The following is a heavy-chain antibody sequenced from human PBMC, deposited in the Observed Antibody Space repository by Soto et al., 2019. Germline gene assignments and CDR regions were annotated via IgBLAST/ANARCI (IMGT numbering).Heavy chain of an antibody. D-gene: IGHD1-20*01. CDR3: ARDKGNRITGTTAGDAFDI. Sequence: ASVKVSCKASGGTFSSYTISWVRQAPGQGLEWMGRIIPILGIANYAQKFQGRVTITADKSTSTAYMELSSLRSEDTAVYYCARDKGNRITGTTAGDAFDIWGQGTMVTVSS. V-gene: IGHV1-69*04. CDR1: GGTFSSYT. J-gene: IGHJ3*02. CDR2: IIPILGIA.